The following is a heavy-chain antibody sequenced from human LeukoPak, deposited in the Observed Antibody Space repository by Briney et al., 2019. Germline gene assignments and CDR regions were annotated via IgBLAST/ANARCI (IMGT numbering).Heavy chain of an antibody. V-gene: IGHV3-23*01. CDR3: AKGDSSVTIFGVVPFDY. D-gene: IGHD3-3*01. CDR2: ISGSGGST. J-gene: IGHJ4*02. CDR1: GFTFSSYA. Sequence: TGGSLRLSCAASGFTFSSYAMSWVRQAPGKGLEWASAISGSGGSTYYADSVKGRFTISRDNSKNTLYLQMNSLRAEDTAVYYCAKGDSSVTIFGVVPFDYWGQGTLVTVSS.